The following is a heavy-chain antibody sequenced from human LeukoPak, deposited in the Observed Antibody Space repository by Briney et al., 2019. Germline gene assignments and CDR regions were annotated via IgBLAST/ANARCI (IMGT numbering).Heavy chain of an antibody. CDR2: IYYSGST. Sequence: SETLSLTCTVSGGSISSHYWSWIRQPPGKGLEWFGYIYYSGSTNYNPSLKSRVTISVDTSKNQFSLKLSSVTAADTAVYYCALYYYDSSGYFGAEIWGQGTMVTVSS. V-gene: IGHV4-59*11. J-gene: IGHJ3*02. CDR3: ALYYYDSSGYFGAEI. CDR1: GGSISSHY. D-gene: IGHD3-22*01.